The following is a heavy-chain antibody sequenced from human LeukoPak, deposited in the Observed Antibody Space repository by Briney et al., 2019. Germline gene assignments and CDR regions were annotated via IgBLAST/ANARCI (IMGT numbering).Heavy chain of an antibody. Sequence: ASVKVSCKASGYTFINYDINWVRQASGQGLEWMGWIHPYSGNTGYAQMFQGRATVTRDTSISTVYMELSDLRSDDTAVYYCARVVVGAAGGREFDHWGQGTLVTVSS. D-gene: IGHD6-13*01. V-gene: IGHV1-8*02. CDR2: IHPYSGNT. J-gene: IGHJ4*02. CDR3: ARVVVGAAGGREFDH. CDR1: GYTFINYD.